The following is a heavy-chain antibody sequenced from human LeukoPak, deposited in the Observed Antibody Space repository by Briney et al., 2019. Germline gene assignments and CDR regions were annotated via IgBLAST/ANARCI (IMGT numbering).Heavy chain of an antibody. D-gene: IGHD3-10*01. V-gene: IGHV1-2*06. CDR3: ARDQRITMVRGVNPPDY. CDR2: INPNSGGT. Sequence: GASVKVSCKASGYTFTGYYMHWVRQAPGQGLEWMGRINPNSGGTNYAQKFQGRVTMTRDTSISTAYMELSRLRSDDTAVYYCARDQRITMVRGVNPPDYWGQGTLVTVSS. CDR1: GYTFTGYY. J-gene: IGHJ4*02.